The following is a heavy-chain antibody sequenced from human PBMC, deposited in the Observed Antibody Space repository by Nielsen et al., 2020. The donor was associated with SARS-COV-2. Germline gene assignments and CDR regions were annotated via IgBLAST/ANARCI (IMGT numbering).Heavy chain of an antibody. V-gene: IGHV3-74*01. CDR3: ARDGYCSSTSCYRGF. CDR1: GFTFSSYW. Sequence: GGSLRLSCAASGFTFSSYWMHWVRQAPGKGLVWVSRINSDGSSTSYADSVKGRFTISRDNAKNTLYLQMNSLRAEDTAVYYCARDGYCSSTSCYRGFWGQGTLVTVSS. D-gene: IGHD2-2*03. J-gene: IGHJ4*02. CDR2: INSDGSST.